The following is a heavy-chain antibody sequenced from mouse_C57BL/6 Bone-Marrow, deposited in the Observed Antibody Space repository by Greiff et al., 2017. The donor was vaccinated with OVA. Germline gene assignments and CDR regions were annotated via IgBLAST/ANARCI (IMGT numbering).Heavy chain of an antibody. CDR3: ARGGTTAPSLYWYFDV. D-gene: IGHD1-2*01. Sequence: QVQLQQPGAELVKPGASVKMSCKASGYTFTSYWITWVKQRPGQGLEWIGDIYPGSGSTNYNEKFKSKATLTVDTSSSTAYMQLSSLTSEDSAVYYCARGGTTAPSLYWYFDVWGTGTTVTVSS. CDR1: GYTFTSYW. CDR2: IYPGSGST. J-gene: IGHJ1*03. V-gene: IGHV1-55*01.